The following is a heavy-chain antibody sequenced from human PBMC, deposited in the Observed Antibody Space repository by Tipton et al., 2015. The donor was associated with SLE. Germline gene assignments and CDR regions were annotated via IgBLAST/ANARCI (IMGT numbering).Heavy chain of an antibody. J-gene: IGHJ4*02. V-gene: IGHV3-48*03. Sequence: SLRLSCAASGFTFSSYEMNWVSQAPGKGLEWVSYISSSGSTIYYADSVKGRFTISRDNAKNSLYLQMNSLIAEDTAVYYCAREGITIFGGTKGYFDYWGQRTLVTVSS. CDR1: GFTFSSYE. CDR2: ISSSGSTI. D-gene: IGHD3-3*01. CDR3: AREGITIFGGTKGYFDY.